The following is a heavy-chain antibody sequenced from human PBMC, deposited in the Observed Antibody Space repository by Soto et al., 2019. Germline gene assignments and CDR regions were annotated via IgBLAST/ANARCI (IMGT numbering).Heavy chain of an antibody. CDR1: GFTFSSYA. CDR3: AKNRGYSYGNFDS. V-gene: IGHV3-23*01. J-gene: IGHJ4*02. D-gene: IGHD5-18*01. Sequence: PGGSLRLSCAASGFTFSSYAMSWVRQAPGKGLEWVSMISDSGGSTKYADSVKGRFTISRDNSKNTLFLQMSSLRAEDTAVYHCAKNRGYSYGNFDSWGQGTLVTVSS. CDR2: ISDSGGST.